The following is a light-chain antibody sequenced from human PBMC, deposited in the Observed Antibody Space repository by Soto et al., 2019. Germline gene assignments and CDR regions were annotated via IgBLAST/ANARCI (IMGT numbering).Light chain of an antibody. J-gene: IGKJ1*01. V-gene: IGKV1-5*01. Sequence: IEMTQSPSSLSASVGDRCTMTCRYSQSISSSLAWYQQRPGKATNLLIYDASSLESGVPSRFSGSGSGTEFTLTINSLQPDDFATYYCQQYNSYWTFGQGTKVDIK. CDR1: QSISSS. CDR3: QQYNSYWT. CDR2: DAS.